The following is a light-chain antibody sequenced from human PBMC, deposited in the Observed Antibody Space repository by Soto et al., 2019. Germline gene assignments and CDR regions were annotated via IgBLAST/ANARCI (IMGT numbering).Light chain of an antibody. CDR1: QNIRSR. CDR2: DAS. CDR3: QQYHSYWT. J-gene: IGKJ1*01. V-gene: IGKV1-5*01. Sequence: DFQMTQCRSTLFASVAGRVSMTCRVSQNIRSRLAWFQQKPGKAPKLLIYDASSLESGVPQRFSGSGSGTEFTLTISSLQTDDFSTYYGQQYHSYWTFGQGTKVDIK.